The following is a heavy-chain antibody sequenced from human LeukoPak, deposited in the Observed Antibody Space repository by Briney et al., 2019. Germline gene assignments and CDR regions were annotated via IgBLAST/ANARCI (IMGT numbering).Heavy chain of an antibody. D-gene: IGHD3-9*01. Sequence: GGSLRLSCAASGFTFRSYAMSWVRQAPGKGLEWVSTLSGSGDSTYYADSVKDRFTVSRDNSKNTLYLQMNSLRVEDTAIYYCAKDGGHATGYYSDYWGQGTLVTVSS. V-gene: IGHV3-23*01. J-gene: IGHJ4*02. CDR1: GFTFRSYA. CDR3: AKDGGHATGYYSDY. CDR2: LSGSGDST.